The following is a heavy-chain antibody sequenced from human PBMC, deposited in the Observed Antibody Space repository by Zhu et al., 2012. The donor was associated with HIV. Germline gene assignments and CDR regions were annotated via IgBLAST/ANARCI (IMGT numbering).Heavy chain of an antibody. Sequence: QVQLQQWGAGLLKPSETLSLTCAVYGGSFSGYYWAWIRQPPGKGLEWIGEINHSGTTNSNPSLKSRVTISVDTSKNQFSLKLSSVTAADTAMYYCARLTGPSSSWSADGFDVWGQGTMVTVSS. D-gene: IGHD6-13*01. CDR2: INHSGTT. J-gene: IGHJ3*01. V-gene: IGHV4-34*01. CDR1: GGSFSGYY. CDR3: ARLTGPSSSWSADGFDV.